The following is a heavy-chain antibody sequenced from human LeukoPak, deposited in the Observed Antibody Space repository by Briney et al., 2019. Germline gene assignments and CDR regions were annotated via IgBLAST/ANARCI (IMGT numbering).Heavy chain of an antibody. J-gene: IGHJ4*02. CDR3: ARDRVGATDYFDY. Sequence: GSLRLSCAASGFTFSSYAMHWVRQAPGKGLEWVAVISYDGSNKYYADSVKGRFTISRDNSKNTLYLQMNSLRAGDTAVYYCARDRVGATDYFDYWGQGTLVTVSS. CDR2: ISYDGSNK. D-gene: IGHD1-26*01. V-gene: IGHV3-30-3*01. CDR1: GFTFSSYA.